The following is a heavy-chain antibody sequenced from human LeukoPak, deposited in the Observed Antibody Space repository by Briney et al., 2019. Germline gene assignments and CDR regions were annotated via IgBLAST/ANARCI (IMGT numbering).Heavy chain of an antibody. CDR3: ARHLGGNSKDWYFDL. D-gene: IGHD4-23*01. CDR1: VGSISSSSLY. Sequence: PPETLSHTCTVSVGSISSSSLYWGWIRHPPGRGREWIASANDSGIPYSNPSLKRRVTISVDTSKNQYSLKLSPVTAADTAVYYAARHLGGNSKDWYFDLWGRGTLVTVSS. CDR2: ANDSGIP. V-gene: IGHV4-39*01. J-gene: IGHJ2*01.